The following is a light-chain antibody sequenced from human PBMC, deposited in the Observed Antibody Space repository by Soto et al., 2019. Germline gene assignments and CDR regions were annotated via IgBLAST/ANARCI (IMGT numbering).Light chain of an antibody. Sequence: QSVLTQPASVSGSPGQSITISCTGTSSDVGGYNYVSWYQHHPGKAPKLMIYEVSDRPSGVSNRFSGSKSGNTASLTISGLQAEDEPDYYCNSYTSSSTLVFGGGTKLTVL. CDR1: SSDVGGYNY. CDR3: NSYTSSSTLV. CDR2: EVS. V-gene: IGLV2-14*01. J-gene: IGLJ2*01.